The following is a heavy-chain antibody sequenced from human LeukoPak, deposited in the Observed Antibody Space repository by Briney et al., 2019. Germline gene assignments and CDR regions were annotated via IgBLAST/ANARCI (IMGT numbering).Heavy chain of an antibody. CDR1: GGSISSYY. Sequence: SETLSLTCTVSGGSISSYYWSWIRQPPGKGLEWIGSIYYSGSTYYNPSLKSRVTISVDTSKNQFSLKLSSVTAADTAVYYCARHSPTYTTVVTPFDYWGQGTLVTVSS. CDR2: IYYSGST. D-gene: IGHD4-23*01. V-gene: IGHV4-39*01. J-gene: IGHJ4*02. CDR3: ARHSPTYTTVVTPFDY.